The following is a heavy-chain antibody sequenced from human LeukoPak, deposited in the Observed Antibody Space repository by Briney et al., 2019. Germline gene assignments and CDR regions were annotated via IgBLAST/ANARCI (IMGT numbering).Heavy chain of an antibody. J-gene: IGHJ4*02. CDR1: GFTFSSYS. CDR3: ARARITGTTWTHFDF. Sequence: PGGSLRLSCAASGFTFSSYSMNWVRQAPGKGLEWVSSIGGSSSYIYYADSVKGRFTISRDNAKNSVYLQMNSLRAEDTAVYYCARARITGTTWTHFDFWGQGTLVTVSS. D-gene: IGHD1-1*01. V-gene: IGHV3-21*01. CDR2: IGGSSSYI.